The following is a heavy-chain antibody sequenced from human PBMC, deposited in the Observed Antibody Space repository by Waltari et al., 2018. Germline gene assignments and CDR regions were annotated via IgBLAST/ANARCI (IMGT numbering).Heavy chain of an antibody. D-gene: IGHD6-13*01. CDR1: GFTFSSYE. CDR3: ARGGRFGAAAGPVNGMDV. J-gene: IGHJ6*02. V-gene: IGHV3-48*03. CDR2: ISSSGSTI. Sequence: EVQLVESGGGLVQPGGSLRLSCAASGFTFSSYEMNWVRQAPGKGLEWVSYISSSGSTIYYADSVKGRFTISRDNAKNSLYLQMNSLRAEDTAVYYCARGGRFGAAAGPVNGMDVWGQGTTVTVSS.